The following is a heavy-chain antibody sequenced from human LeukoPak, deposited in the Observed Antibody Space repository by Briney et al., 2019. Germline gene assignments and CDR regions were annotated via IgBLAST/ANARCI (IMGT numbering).Heavy chain of an antibody. D-gene: IGHD6-13*01. J-gene: IGHJ5*02. CDR2: IKQDGSEK. CDR1: GFTFSSYW. V-gene: IGHV3-7*01. CDR3: ARDPLAAAGDNWFDP. Sequence: GGSLRLSCAASGFTFSSYWMSWVRQAPGKGLEWVANIKQDGSEKYYVDSVKGRFTISRDNAKNSLYLQMNSLRAEDTAVYYCARDPLAAAGDNWFDPWGQGTLVTVSS.